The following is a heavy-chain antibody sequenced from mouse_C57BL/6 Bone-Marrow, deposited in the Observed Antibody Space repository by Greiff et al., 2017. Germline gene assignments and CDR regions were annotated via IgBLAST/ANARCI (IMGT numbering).Heavy chain of an antibody. D-gene: IGHD1-1*01. CDR3: ARKGYYGSSYGY. V-gene: IGHV1-81*01. J-gene: IGHJ2*01. Sequence: QVQLQQSGAELARPGASVKLSCKASGYTFTSYGISWVKQRTGQGLEWIGEIYPRCGNTYYNEKFKGKATLTADKSSSTAYMELRSLTSEDSAVYFCARKGYYGSSYGYWGQGTTLTVSS. CDR1: GYTFTSYG. CDR2: IYPRCGNT.